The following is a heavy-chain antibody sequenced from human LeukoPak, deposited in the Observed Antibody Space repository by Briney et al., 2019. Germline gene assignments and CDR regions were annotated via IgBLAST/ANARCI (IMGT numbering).Heavy chain of an antibody. V-gene: IGHV4-4*07. CDR3: ARAERDGYSLYYFDY. Sequence: SETLSLTCTVSGGSISSYYWSWIRQPAGKGLEWLGCIYTSGSTNYNPSLKSRVTMSVDTSKNQFSLKLSSVTAADTAVYYCARAERDGYSLYYFDYWGQGTLVTVSS. J-gene: IGHJ4*02. D-gene: IGHD5-24*01. CDR2: IYTSGST. CDR1: GGSISSYY.